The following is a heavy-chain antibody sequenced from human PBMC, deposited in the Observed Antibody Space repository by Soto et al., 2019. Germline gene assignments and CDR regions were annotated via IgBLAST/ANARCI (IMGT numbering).Heavy chain of an antibody. J-gene: IGHJ4*02. CDR1: GGSISSGGYY. D-gene: IGHD5-12*01. Sequence: SETLSLTCTVSGGSISSGGYYWSWIRQHPGKGLEWIGYIYYIGNPKYSSSLKSRVTISLDMSERQSSLKLTSVTAADTAVYWCARDPVDGYAFFDYWGQGALVTVSS. CDR3: ARDPVDGYAFFDY. V-gene: IGHV4-61*08. CDR2: IYYIGNP.